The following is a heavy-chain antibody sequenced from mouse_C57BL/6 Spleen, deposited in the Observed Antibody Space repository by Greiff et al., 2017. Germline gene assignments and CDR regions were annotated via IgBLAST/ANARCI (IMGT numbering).Heavy chain of an antibody. J-gene: IGHJ2*01. Sequence: EVKLVESGGGLVKPGGSLKLSCAASGFTFSSYAMSWVRQTPEKRLEWVATISDGGSYTYYPDNVKGRFTISRDNAKNNLYLQMSHLKSEDTAMYYCAREGVYSNSYYFDYWGQGTTLTVSS. CDR3: AREGVYSNSYYFDY. D-gene: IGHD2-5*01. CDR1: GFTFSSYA. CDR2: ISDGGSYT. V-gene: IGHV5-4*01.